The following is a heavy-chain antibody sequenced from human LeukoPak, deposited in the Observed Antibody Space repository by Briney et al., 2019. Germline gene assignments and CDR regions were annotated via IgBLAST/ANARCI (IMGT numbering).Heavy chain of an antibody. Sequence: ASVKVSCKASGYTFTGYYMHWVRQAPGQGLEWMGWINTNTGNPTYAQGFTGRFVFSLDTSVSTAYLQISSLKAEDTAVYYCARDQSDYDILTGPDPWGQGTLVTVSS. J-gene: IGHJ5*02. CDR1: GYTFTGYY. CDR3: ARDQSDYDILTGPDP. CDR2: INTNTGNP. D-gene: IGHD3-9*01. V-gene: IGHV7-4-1*02.